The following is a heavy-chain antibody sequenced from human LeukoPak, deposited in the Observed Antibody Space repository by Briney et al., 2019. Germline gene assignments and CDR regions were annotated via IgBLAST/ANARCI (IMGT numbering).Heavy chain of an antibody. Sequence: PSETLSLTCTVSGGSITGYYWTWIRQPPGKGLEWIGYISDSGSTNYNPSLKSRVTMSVDSSNTEFSLRLNSVTAADTAVYYYARVFRGAVTSNWFDPWGQGTLVTVSS. V-gene: IGHV4-59*01. CDR3: ARVFRGAVTSNWFDP. J-gene: IGHJ5*02. CDR1: GGSITGYY. CDR2: ISDSGST. D-gene: IGHD4-17*01.